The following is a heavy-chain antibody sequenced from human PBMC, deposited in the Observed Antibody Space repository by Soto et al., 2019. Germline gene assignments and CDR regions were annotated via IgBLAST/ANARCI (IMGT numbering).Heavy chain of an antibody. V-gene: IGHV3-73*01. D-gene: IGHD6-19*01. CDR1: GFTFSGSA. CDR3: TRHSSGWTDPLYYYYYGMDV. J-gene: IGHJ6*02. Sequence: GGSLRLSCAASGFTFSGSAMHWVRQASGKGLEWVGRIRSKANSYATAYAASVKGRFTISRDDSKNTAYLQMNSLKTEDTAVYYCTRHSSGWTDPLYYYYYGMDVWGQGTTVTISS. CDR2: IRSKANSYAT.